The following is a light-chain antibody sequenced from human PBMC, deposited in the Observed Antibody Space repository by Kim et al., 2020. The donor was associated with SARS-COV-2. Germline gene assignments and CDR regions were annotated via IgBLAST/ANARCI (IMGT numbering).Light chain of an antibody. CDR1: NSNIGAGYD. V-gene: IGLV1-40*01. CDR3: QSFDSSLSGPV. Sequence: QSVTISCTGSNSNIGAGYDAHWYQQLPGTAPKLLIFGNSKRPAGVPDRISGSKSGTSASLAITGLQAEDEADYYCQSFDSSLSGPVFGGGTQLTVL. J-gene: IGLJ3*02. CDR2: GNS.